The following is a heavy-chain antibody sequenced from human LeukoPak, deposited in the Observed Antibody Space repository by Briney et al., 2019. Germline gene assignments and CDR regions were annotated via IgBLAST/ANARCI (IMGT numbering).Heavy chain of an antibody. CDR2: INPNSGGT. J-gene: IGHJ4*02. CDR1: GYTFIGYY. V-gene: IGHV1-2*02. CDR3: ARNAACSSTSCWSGHFDY. D-gene: IGHD2-2*01. Sequence: ASVKVSCTASGYTFIGYYMHWVRQAPGQGLEWMGWINPNSGGTKYAQKFQGRVTITTDESTSTAYMELSSLRSEDTAVYYCARNAACSSTSCWSGHFDYWGQGTLVTVSS.